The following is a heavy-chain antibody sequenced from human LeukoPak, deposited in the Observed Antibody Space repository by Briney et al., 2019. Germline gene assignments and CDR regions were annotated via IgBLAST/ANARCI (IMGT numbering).Heavy chain of an antibody. V-gene: IGHV4-30-2*01. J-gene: IGHJ6*02. CDR1: GGSISSGGYS. CDR3: ARERVYGMDV. CDR2: IYHSGST. Sequence: SQTLSLTCAVSGGSISSGGYSWRWIRQPPGKGLEWIGYIYHSGSTYYNPSLKSRVTISVDRSKNQFSLKLSSVTAADTAVYYCARERVYGMDVWGQGTTVTVSS.